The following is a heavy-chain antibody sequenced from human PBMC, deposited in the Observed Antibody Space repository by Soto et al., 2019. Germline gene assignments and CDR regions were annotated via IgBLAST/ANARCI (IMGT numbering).Heavy chain of an antibody. CDR2: IYHSGST. J-gene: IGHJ3*02. CDR1: SGSISSSNW. Sequence: QMQLQESGPGLVKPSGTLSLTCAVSSGSISSSNWWSWVRQPPGKGLEWIGEIYHSGSTNYNPSLKSRVTISVDKSKNQFSLKLSSVTAADTAVYYCARVYCSGGSCYSSDAFDIWGQGTMVTVSS. D-gene: IGHD2-15*01. V-gene: IGHV4-4*02. CDR3: ARVYCSGGSCYSSDAFDI.